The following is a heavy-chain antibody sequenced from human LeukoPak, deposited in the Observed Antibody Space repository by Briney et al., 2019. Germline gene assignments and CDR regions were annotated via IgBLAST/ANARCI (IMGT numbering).Heavy chain of an antibody. D-gene: IGHD2-2*01. Sequence: ASVKVSCKVSGYTFTDYYMHWVQQAPGKGLEWMGLVDPEDGETIYAEKFQGRVTITADTSTDTAYMELSSLRSEDTAVYYCGTFRQLPFDYWGQGTLVTVSS. J-gene: IGHJ4*02. CDR2: VDPEDGET. V-gene: IGHV1-69-2*01. CDR3: GTFRQLPFDY. CDR1: GYTFTDYY.